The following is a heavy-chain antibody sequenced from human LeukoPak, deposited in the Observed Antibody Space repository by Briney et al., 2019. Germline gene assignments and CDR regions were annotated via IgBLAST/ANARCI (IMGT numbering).Heavy chain of an antibody. CDR2: INAGNGNT. J-gene: IGHJ6*02. D-gene: IGHD3-3*01. V-gene: IGHV1-3*01. Sequence: ASVKVSCKTSGFTFTTHAIQWVRQAPGQRLEWMGWINAGNGNTKYSQNFQGRVTITRDTSASTAYMELSSLRSEDTAVYYCAREHDFLSGYGMDVWGQGTTVTVSS. CDR1: GFTFTTHA. CDR3: AREHDFLSGYGMDV.